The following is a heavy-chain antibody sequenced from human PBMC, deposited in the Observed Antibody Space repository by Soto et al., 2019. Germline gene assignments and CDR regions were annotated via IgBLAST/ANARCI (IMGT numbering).Heavy chain of an antibody. J-gene: IGHJ3*02. D-gene: IGHD1-20*01. CDR1: GGTFSSYA. Sequence: SVKVSCKASGGTFSSYAISWVRQAPGQGLEWMGGIIPIFGTANYAQKFQGRVTITADESTSTAYMELSSLRSEDTAVYYCARALTGTAPKYDAFDIWGQGTMVTVSS. V-gene: IGHV1-69*13. CDR2: IIPIFGTA. CDR3: ARALTGTAPKYDAFDI.